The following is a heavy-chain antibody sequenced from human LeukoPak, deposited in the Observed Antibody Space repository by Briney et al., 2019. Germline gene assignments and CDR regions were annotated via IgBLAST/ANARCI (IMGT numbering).Heavy chain of an antibody. CDR1: GFTYSSYA. CDR3: PKSCSVVVTSFDY. J-gene: IGHJ4*02. CDR2: ISGSDGST. V-gene: IGHV3-23*01. Sequence: GGSLRLSCAATGFTYSSYAMSWLRQAPGKGLEWVSAISGSDGSTYYADSMKCRFTTTRDNSKHTQYLKTNSLRAEDTAVYFCPKSCSVVVTSFDYWGQGTLVTVSS. D-gene: IGHD2-21*02.